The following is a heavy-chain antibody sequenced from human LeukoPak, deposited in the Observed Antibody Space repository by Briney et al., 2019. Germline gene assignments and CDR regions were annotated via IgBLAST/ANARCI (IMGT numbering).Heavy chain of an antibody. CDR3: ARDYDSSGYYYVVWYYFDY. Sequence: PGGSLRLSCAASGFTFSSYSMNWVRQAPGKGLEWVSSISSSSSYIYYADSVKGRFTISRDNAKNSLYLQMNSLRAEDTAVYYCARDYDSSGYYYVVWYYFDYWGQGTLVTVSS. J-gene: IGHJ4*02. D-gene: IGHD3-22*01. CDR1: GFTFSSYS. CDR2: ISSSSSYI. V-gene: IGHV3-21*01.